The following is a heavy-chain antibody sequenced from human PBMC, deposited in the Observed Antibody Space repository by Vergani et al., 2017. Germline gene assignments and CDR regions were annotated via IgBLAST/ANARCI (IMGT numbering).Heavy chain of an antibody. D-gene: IGHD5-24*01. CDR1: GDTFTAYY. CDR3: AKDTLEAVYFDY. CDR2: INRNSGGK. V-gene: IGHV1-2*02. J-gene: IGHJ4*02. Sequence: QVQLVQSGAEVKKPGASVKVSCKVSGDTFTAYYIQWVRQAPGQGLEWMGWINRNSGGKNYAQKFQGRVTMTRDTSISTVYMELNRLKSDDTAVYYCAKDTLEAVYFDYWGQGTLVTVSS.